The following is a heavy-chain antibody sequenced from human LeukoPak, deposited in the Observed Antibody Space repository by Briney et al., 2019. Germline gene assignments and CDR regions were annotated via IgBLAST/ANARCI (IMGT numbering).Heavy chain of an antibody. CDR2: ISSSSSYI. V-gene: IGHV3-21*01. D-gene: IGHD3-10*01. J-gene: IGHJ4*02. CDR1: GFTFSSYS. Sequence: GGSLRLSCAASGFTFSSYSMNWVRQAPGKGLEWVSSISSSSSYIYYADSVKGRFTISRDIATNSLYLQMHSLRAEDTAVYYCARTPVLLWFGEFEDYWGQGTLVTVSS. CDR3: ARTPVLLWFGEFEDY.